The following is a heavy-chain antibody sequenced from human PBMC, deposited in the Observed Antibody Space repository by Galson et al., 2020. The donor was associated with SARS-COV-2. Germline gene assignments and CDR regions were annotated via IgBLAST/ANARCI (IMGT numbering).Heavy chain of an antibody. J-gene: IGHJ6*02. CDR3: ARLPSHYQWISSYRVGMDV. CDR1: GDSSTNFW. D-gene: IGHD5-12*01. V-gene: IGHV5-51*01. CDR2: IFLADSDV. Sequence: KIGESLKISCRVSGDSSTNFWIAWVRQMPGKGLEWMGVIFLADSDVKYNPSLQGQVTFSAEKTTSTAFLQWSSLQASDTATYYCARLPSHYQWISSYRVGMDVWGRGTSVIVSS.